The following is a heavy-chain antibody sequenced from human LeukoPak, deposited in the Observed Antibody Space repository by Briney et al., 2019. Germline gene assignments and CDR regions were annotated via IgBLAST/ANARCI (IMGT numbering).Heavy chain of an antibody. D-gene: IGHD5-12*01. J-gene: IGHJ3*02. V-gene: IGHV5-51*01. CDR2: IYPGDSDT. Sequence: GESLKISCKGSGYSFTSYWIGWVRQMPGKGLGWMGIIYPGDSDTRYSPSFQGQVTTSADKSISTAYLQWSSLKASDTAMYYCARHPEVAGSAFDIWGQGTMVTVSS. CDR3: ARHPEVAGSAFDI. CDR1: GYSFTSYW.